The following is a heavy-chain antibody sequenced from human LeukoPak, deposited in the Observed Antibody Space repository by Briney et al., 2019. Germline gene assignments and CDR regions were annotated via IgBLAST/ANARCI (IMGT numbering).Heavy chain of an antibody. Sequence: SETLSLTCAVYGGSFSGYYWSWIRQPPGKGLEWIGEINHSGSTNYNPSLKSRVTISVDTSKNQFSLKLSSVTAADTAVYYCAGPAYYYDSSGHRDPSAQSIGYVWGQGTTVTVSS. CDR1: GGSFSGYY. D-gene: IGHD3-22*01. CDR3: AGPAYYYDSSGHRDPSAQSIGYV. CDR2: INHSGST. J-gene: IGHJ6*02. V-gene: IGHV4-34*01.